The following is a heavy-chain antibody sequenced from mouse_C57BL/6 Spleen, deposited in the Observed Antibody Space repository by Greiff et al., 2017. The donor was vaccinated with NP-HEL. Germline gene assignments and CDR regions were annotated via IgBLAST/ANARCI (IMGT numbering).Heavy chain of an antibody. CDR3: TTMVTTTWFAY. Sequence: EVQLQQSGAELVRPGASVKLSCTASGFNIKDDYMHWVKQRPEQGLEWIGWIDPENGDTEYASKFQGKATITADTSSNPAYLQLSSLTSEDTAVYYCTTMVTTTWFAYWGQGTLVTVSA. CDR2: IDPENGDT. J-gene: IGHJ3*01. CDR1: GFNIKDDY. V-gene: IGHV14-4*01. D-gene: IGHD2-2*01.